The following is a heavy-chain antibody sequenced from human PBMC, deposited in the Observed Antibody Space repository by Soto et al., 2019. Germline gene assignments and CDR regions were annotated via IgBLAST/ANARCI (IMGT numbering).Heavy chain of an antibody. CDR3: AREERKGIISWFDP. D-gene: IGHD2-21*01. Sequence: SETLSLTCAVYGGSFSGYYWSWIRQPPGKGLEWIGEINHSGSTNYNPSLKSRVTISVDTSKNQFSLKLTSVSAADTAVYFCAREERKGIISWFDPWGQGTPVTVSS. CDR2: INHSGST. CDR1: GGSFSGYY. J-gene: IGHJ5*02. V-gene: IGHV4-34*01.